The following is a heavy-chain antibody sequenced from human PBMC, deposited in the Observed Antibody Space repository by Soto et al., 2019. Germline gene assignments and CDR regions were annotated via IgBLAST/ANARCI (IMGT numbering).Heavy chain of an antibody. Sequence: QVHLVQSGAEVKKPGASVKVSCKGSGYTFTSYGITWVRQAPGQGLEWMGWISAHNGNTNYAQKLQGRVTVTRDTSTSTXYMEXXXXXXXXXXXYYCARGRYGDYWGQGALVTVSS. CDR1: GYTFTSYG. CDR2: ISAHNGNT. V-gene: IGHV1-18*01. J-gene: IGHJ4*02. CDR3: ARGRYGDY. D-gene: IGHD3-10*01.